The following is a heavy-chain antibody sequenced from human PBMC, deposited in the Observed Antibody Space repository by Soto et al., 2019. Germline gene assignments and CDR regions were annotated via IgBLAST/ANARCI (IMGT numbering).Heavy chain of an antibody. V-gene: IGHV5-51*01. J-gene: IGHJ6*02. CDR2: IYPGDSDT. Sequence: GESLKISCKGSGYSFTSYWLGWVREMPGKGLEWMGIIYPGDSDTRYSPSFQGQVTISADKSTSTAYLQWSSLKASDTAMYYCARHNQAWLADYYGMDVWGQGTTVTVSS. CDR3: ARHNQAWLADYYGMDV. CDR1: GYSFTSYW. D-gene: IGHD6-19*01.